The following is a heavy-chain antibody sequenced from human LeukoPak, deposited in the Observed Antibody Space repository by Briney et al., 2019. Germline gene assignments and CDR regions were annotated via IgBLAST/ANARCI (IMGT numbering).Heavy chain of an antibody. V-gene: IGHV4-59*01. CDR3: ARETSLAGFASGLGFNY. D-gene: IGHD6-19*01. Sequence: SETLSLTCAVYGGSFSTYSWSWICQPPGKGLEWIGYIYGSGNTNYNPSLKSRVTMSIDTSKNQFSLKLTSVTAADTATYYCARETSLAGFASGLGFNYWGQGILVTVSS. J-gene: IGHJ4*02. CDR2: IYGSGNT. CDR1: GGSFSTYS.